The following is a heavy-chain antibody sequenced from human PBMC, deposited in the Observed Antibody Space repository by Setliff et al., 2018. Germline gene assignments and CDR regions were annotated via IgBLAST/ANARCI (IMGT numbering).Heavy chain of an antibody. V-gene: IGHV1-46*01. CDR2: INPSGGST. Sequence: ASVKVSCKASGYTFTSYYMHWVRQAPGQGLEWMGIINPSGGSTSYAQKFQGRVTMTRDTSTSTVYMELSSLRSEDTAMYYCARGGIAARPGSWVYFDYWGQGTLVTVPQ. J-gene: IGHJ4*02. CDR3: ARGGIAARPGSWVYFDY. CDR1: GYTFTSYY. D-gene: IGHD6-6*01.